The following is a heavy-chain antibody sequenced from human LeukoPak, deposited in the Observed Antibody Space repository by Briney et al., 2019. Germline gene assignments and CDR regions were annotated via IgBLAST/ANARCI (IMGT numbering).Heavy chain of an antibody. V-gene: IGHV4-59*01. D-gene: IGHD3-16*01. CDR2: IYYSGST. Sequence: PSETLSLTCTVSGGSISSYYWSWIRQPPGKGLEWIGYIYYSGSTNYNPSLKSRVTISVDTSKNQLSLKLSSVTAADTAVYYCASNFWVYGMDVWGQGTTVTVSS. CDR1: GGSISSYY. CDR3: ASNFWVYGMDV. J-gene: IGHJ6*02.